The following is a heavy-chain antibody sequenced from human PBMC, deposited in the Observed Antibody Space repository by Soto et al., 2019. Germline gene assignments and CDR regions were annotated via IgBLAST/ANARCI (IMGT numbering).Heavy chain of an antibody. CDR2: ISAYNGNT. CDR3: AREKGDSGSRHVDY. V-gene: IGHV1-18*01. J-gene: IGHJ4*02. D-gene: IGHD5-12*01. Sequence: ASVKVSCKASGYTFTSYGISWVRQAPGQGLEWMGWISAYNGNTNYAQKLQGRVTMTTDTSTSTAYRELRSLRSDDTAVYYCAREKGDSGSRHVDYWGQGTLVTVSS. CDR1: GYTFTSYG.